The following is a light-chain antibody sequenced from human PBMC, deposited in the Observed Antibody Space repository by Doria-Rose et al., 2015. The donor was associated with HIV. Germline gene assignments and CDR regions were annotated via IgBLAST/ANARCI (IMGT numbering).Light chain of an antibody. CDR1: KSGSRTD. CDR2: DGS. V-gene: IGKV3-20*01. Sequence: GERERKTRRGSKSGSRTDGAWYQQTPGQEPSLIIYDGSTRATGIPDRFSASGSGTDFTLTINRLEPEDFALYYCHQYGTSWTFGQGTKVEI. CDR3: HQYGTSWT. J-gene: IGKJ1*01.